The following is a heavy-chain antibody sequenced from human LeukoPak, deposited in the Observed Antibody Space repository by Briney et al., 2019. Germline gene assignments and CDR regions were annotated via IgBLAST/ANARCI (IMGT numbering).Heavy chain of an antibody. CDR1: GGSISSGDYY. Sequence: SQTLSLTCTVSGGSISSGDYYWSWIPQPPGKGLEWIGYIYYSGSTYYNPSLKSRVTISVDTSKNQFSLKLSSVTAADTAVYYCARGGKAAVRFDLWGRGTLVTVSS. CDR2: IYYSGST. CDR3: ARGGKAAVRFDL. D-gene: IGHD2-15*01. J-gene: IGHJ2*01. V-gene: IGHV4-30-4*01.